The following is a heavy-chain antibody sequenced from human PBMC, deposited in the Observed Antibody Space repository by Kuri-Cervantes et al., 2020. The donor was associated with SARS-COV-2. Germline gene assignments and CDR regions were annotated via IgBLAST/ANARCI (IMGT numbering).Heavy chain of an antibody. CDR2: ISWDSGSI. J-gene: IGHJ5*02. D-gene: IGHD3-3*01. CDR3: AKAPYDFWSGYHPLTA. CDR1: GFTLDDYA. V-gene: IGHV3-43D*03. Sequence: GGSLRLSCAASGFTLDDYAMHWVRQAPGKGLERVSFISWDSGSINYADSVKGRFIISRDNSKNCLYLQMNSLRAEDTALYYCAKAPYDFWSGYHPLTAWGQGTLVTVSS.